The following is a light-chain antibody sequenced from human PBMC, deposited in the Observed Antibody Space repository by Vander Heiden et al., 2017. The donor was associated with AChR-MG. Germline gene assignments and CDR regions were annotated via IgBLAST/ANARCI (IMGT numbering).Light chain of an antibody. CDR3: QSDT. CDR1: QSVSSN. V-gene: IGKV3-15*01. Sequence: EIVMSQSPATLSVSPGERATLSCRASQSVSSNLAWYQQKPGQAPRLLSYGASTRATGIPARFSGSGSGTECTLTISSLQSEDFAVYYCQSDTFGQGTKLEIK. J-gene: IGKJ2*01. CDR2: GAS.